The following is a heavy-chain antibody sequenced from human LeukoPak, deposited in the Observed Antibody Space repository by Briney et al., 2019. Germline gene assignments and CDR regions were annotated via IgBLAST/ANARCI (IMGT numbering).Heavy chain of an antibody. J-gene: IGHJ4*02. CDR1: GFTVSSNY. V-gene: IGHV3-66*01. CDR2: IYSGGST. Sequence: GGSLRLSCAASGFTVSSNYMSWVRQAPGKGLEWVSVIYSGGSTYYADSVKGRFTISRDDSKKTLYVQMNSLRAEDTAVYYCARDPQQVAYFDYWGQGTLVTVSS. CDR3: ARDPQQVAYFDY. D-gene: IGHD6-6*01.